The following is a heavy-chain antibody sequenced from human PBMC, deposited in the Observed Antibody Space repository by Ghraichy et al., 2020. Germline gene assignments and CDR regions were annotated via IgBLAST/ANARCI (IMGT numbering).Heavy chain of an antibody. V-gene: IGHV3-30*04. CDR1: GFTFSSYA. Sequence: GGSLRLSCAASGFTFSSYAMHWVRQAPGKGLEWVAVISYDGSNKYYADSVKGRFTISRDNSKNTLYLQMNSRRAEDTAVYYCARDGTLGSSGYDSKHGFDYWGQGTLVTVSS. CDR2: ISYDGSNK. J-gene: IGHJ4*02. CDR3: ARDGTLGSSGYDSKHGFDY. D-gene: IGHD5-12*01.